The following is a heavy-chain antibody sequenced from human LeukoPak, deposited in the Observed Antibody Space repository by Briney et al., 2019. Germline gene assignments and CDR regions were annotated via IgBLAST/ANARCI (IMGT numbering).Heavy chain of an antibody. CDR3: ARDTRGTEWLSST. CDR1: GGSISSYY. V-gene: IGHV4-59*01. CDR2: IYYSGST. D-gene: IGHD3-3*01. J-gene: IGHJ5*02. Sequence: SETLSLTCTVSGGSISSYYWSWIRQPPGKGLEWIGYIYYSGSTNYNPSLKSRVTISVDTSKNQFSLKLSSVTAADTAVYYCARDTRGTEWLSSTWGQGTLVTVSS.